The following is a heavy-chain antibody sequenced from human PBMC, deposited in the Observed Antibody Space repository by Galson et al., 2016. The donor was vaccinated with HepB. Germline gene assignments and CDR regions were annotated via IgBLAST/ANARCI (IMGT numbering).Heavy chain of an antibody. Sequence: SLRLSCAASGVAFGSHWMHWVRQVPGKGLVWVSRINSDGTISHYADPGKRRFTISRDNAKNTLYLQMNSLRVEETAVYYCGRDHSVVLTTAYNWFDPWGQGTLVTVSS. V-gene: IGHV3-74*01. CDR1: GVAFGSHW. CDR3: GRDHSVVLTTAYNWFDP. J-gene: IGHJ5*02. D-gene: IGHD4-23*01. CDR2: INSDGTIS.